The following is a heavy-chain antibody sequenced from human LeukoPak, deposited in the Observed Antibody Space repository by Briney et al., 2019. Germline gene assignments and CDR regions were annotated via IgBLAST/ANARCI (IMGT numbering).Heavy chain of an antibody. Sequence: GGSLRLSCAASGFTFSSYEMNWVRQAPGKGLEWVSYISSSGSTIYYADSVKGRFTISRDNAKNSLYLQMNSLRAEDTAVYYCASTTICGPLDPWGQGTLVTVSS. J-gene: IGHJ5*02. V-gene: IGHV3-48*03. CDR3: ASTTICGPLDP. D-gene: IGHD3-3*01. CDR1: GFTFSSYE. CDR2: ISSSGSTI.